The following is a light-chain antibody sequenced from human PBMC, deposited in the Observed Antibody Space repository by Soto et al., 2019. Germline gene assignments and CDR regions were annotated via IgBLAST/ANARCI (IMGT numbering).Light chain of an antibody. V-gene: IGKV3-20*01. CDR2: GTS. CDR3: QQYGSSLFT. CDR1: QSVSSNY. Sequence: EIVLTQSPGILSLSPGDGATLSCRASQSVSSNYLAWYQQNPGQAPRLLIYGTSIRASGVPERFSGGGSGTDFTLTITRLEPEDFAVYYCQQYGSSLFTFGPGTKVDFK. J-gene: IGKJ3*01.